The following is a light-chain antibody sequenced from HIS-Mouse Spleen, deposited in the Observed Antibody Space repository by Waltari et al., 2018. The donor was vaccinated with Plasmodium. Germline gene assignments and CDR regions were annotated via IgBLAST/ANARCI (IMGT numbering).Light chain of an antibody. CDR3: QQRSNWPRVLT. CDR2: DAS. CDR1: QSVSSY. J-gene: IGKJ4*01. V-gene: IGKV3-11*01. Sequence: EIVLTQSPATLSLSPGERATLSCRASQSVSSYLAWYQPKPGQAPRPLIYDASNRATGIPARFSGSGSGTDFTLTISSLEPEDFAVYYCQQRSNWPRVLTFGGGTKVEIK.